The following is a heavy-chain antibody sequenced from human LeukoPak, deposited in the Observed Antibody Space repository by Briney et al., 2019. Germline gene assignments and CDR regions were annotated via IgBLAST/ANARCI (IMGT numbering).Heavy chain of an antibody. CDR2: TSGAGGST. CDR1: GFTFSNYA. D-gene: IGHD6-25*01. CDR3: AKAQRLGVSVARAEFDP. V-gene: IGHV3-23*01. J-gene: IGHJ5*02. Sequence: PGGSLRLSCAPSGFTFSNYAMTWVRQAPGKGLEWVSATSGAGGSTYYADSVKGRFTISRDNSKNTLYLQINTLRADDTAIYFCAKAQRLGVSVARAEFDPWGQGTLVTVSS.